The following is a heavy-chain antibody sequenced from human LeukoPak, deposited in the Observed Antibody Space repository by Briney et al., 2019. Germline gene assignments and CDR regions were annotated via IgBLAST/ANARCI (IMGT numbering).Heavy chain of an antibody. V-gene: IGHV4-59*01. CDR3: ARVGGTGDFDY. CDR1: GGSISRYY. D-gene: IGHD3-16*01. J-gene: IGHJ4*02. CDR2: IYYSGTT. Sequence: SETLSLTCTVSGGSISRYYWSWIRQPPGKGPEWIGYIYYSGTTNYNPSLKSRVTISVDTSKNQFSLNLSSVTAADTALYYCARVGGTGDFDYWGQGTLVTVSS.